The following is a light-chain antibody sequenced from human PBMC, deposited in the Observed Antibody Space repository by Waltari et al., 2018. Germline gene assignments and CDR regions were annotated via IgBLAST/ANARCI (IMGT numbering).Light chain of an antibody. Sequence: EIVMTQSPATLSVSQGERATLSCRASQSISSNLAWYQQKPGQAPRLLIYGASTRATGIPARFSGSGSWTDFTLTISSLQSEDFAVYYCQQYNNWPPVTFGGGTKVEIK. CDR2: GAS. V-gene: IGKV3-15*01. CDR3: QQYNNWPPVT. J-gene: IGKJ4*01. CDR1: QSISSN.